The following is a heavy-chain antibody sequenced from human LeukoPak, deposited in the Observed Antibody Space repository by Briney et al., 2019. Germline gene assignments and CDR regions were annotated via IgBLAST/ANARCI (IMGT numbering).Heavy chain of an antibody. D-gene: IGHD3-22*01. V-gene: IGHV4-34*01. CDR2: INHRGST. Sequence: PSETLSLTCAVYGGSFSGYYWSWIRQPPGKGLEWIGEINHRGSTNYNPSLMSGVTISVDTSKNQFYLKLSSVTAADTAVYYCARVRGYYDSSGYRFDYWGQGTMVTVSS. CDR3: ARVRGYYDSSGYRFDY. CDR1: GGSFSGYY. J-gene: IGHJ4*02.